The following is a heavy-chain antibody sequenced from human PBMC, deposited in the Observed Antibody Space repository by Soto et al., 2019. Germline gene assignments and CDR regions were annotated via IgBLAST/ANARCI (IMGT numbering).Heavy chain of an antibody. D-gene: IGHD2-2*01. CDR2: IIPIFGTA. V-gene: IGHV1-69*13. Sequence: GASVKVSCKASGGTFSSYAISWVRQAPGQGLEWMGGIIPIFGTANYAQKFQGRVTITADESTSTAYMELSSLRSEDTAVYYCARWSPDIVVVPAAMRDPPYYGMDVWGQGTTVTVSS. J-gene: IGHJ6*02. CDR1: GGTFSSYA. CDR3: ARWSPDIVVVPAAMRDPPYYGMDV.